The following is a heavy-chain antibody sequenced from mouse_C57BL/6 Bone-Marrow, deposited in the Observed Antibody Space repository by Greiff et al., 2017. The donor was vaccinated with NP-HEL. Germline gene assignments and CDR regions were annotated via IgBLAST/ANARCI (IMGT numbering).Heavy chain of an antibody. CDR3: ARQVYYGSSSYFDY. CDR1: GFTFSDYY. CDR2: ISNGGGST. V-gene: IGHV5-12*01. D-gene: IGHD1-1*01. Sequence: VQLKESGGGLVQPGGSLKLSCAASGFTFSDYYMYWVRQTPEKRLEWVAYISNGGGSTYYPDTVKGRFTISRDNAKNTLYLQMSRLKSEDTAMYYCARQVYYGSSSYFDYWGKGTTLTVSS. J-gene: IGHJ2*01.